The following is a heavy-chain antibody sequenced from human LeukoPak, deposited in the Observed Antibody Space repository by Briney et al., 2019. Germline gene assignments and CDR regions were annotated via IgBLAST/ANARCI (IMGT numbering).Heavy chain of an antibody. V-gene: IGHV3-30*02. D-gene: IGHD3-10*01. J-gene: IGHJ4*02. CDR1: GFTFSSYG. Sequence: SGGSLRLSCAASGFTFSSYGMHWVRQAPGKGLEWVAFIRYDGSNKYYADSVKGRFTISRDNAKNSLYLQMNSLRAEDTAVYYCARAPPERMVRDTYFDYWGQGTLVTVSS. CDR2: IRYDGSNK. CDR3: ARAPPERMVRDTYFDY.